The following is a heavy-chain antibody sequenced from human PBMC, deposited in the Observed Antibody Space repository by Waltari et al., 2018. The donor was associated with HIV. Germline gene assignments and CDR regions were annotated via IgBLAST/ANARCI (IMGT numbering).Heavy chain of an antibody. CDR3: ARGSVAGMSGLAGYGMDV. CDR2: IIPILGIA. Sequence: QVQLVQSGAEVKKPGSSVKVSCKASGGTFSSYAISWVRQAPGQGLEWMGRIIPILGIANYAQKFQGRVTITADKSTSTAYMELSSLRSEDTAVYYCARGSVAGMSGLAGYGMDVWGQGTTVTVSS. J-gene: IGHJ6*02. V-gene: IGHV1-69*04. D-gene: IGHD6-19*01. CDR1: GGTFSSYA.